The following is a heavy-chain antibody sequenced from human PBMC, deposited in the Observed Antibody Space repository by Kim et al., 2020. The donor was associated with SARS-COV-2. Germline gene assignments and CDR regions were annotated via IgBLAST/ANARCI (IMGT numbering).Heavy chain of an antibody. V-gene: IGHV3-48*03. D-gene: IGHD3-10*01. J-gene: IGHJ4*02. CDR1: GFTFSRYE. CDR2: ISTTGLTM. Sequence: GGSLRLSCAASGFTFSRYEMNWVRQAPGKGLEWISYISTTGLTMYYADSVKGRFTTSRDNAKNSLSLQMNSLRAEDTAVYYCARDDYGSGSYVDSWGQGTLVTVSS. CDR3: ARDDYGSGSYVDS.